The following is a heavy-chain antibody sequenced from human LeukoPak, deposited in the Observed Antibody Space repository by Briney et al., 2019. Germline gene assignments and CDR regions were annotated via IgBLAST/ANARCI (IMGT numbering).Heavy chain of an antibody. CDR3: ARAQYAATAGTFDY. J-gene: IGHJ4*02. CDR2: IYYSGST. D-gene: IGHD6-13*01. Sequence: PSETLSLTCTVSGGSISSSSYYWGWIRQPPGKGLEWIGSIYYSGSTYYNPSLKSRVTISVDTSKNQFSLKLSSVTAADTAVYYCARAQYAATAGTFDYWGQGTLVTVSS. CDR1: GGSISSSSYY. V-gene: IGHV4-39*07.